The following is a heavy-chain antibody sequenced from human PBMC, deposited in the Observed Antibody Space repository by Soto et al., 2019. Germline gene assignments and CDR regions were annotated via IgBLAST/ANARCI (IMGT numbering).Heavy chain of an antibody. CDR3: ARGSQLERDALDI. Sequence: QVQLQESGPGLVKPSQTLSLTCSVSGVSINSGGYYWSWIRHHPGKGLEWIGYIYYTGHTFYNPSLKRRVAMSLDTSKNQSSLKLSSVTAADTAVYYCARGSQLERDALDIWGKGTMVTVSS. J-gene: IGHJ3*02. V-gene: IGHV4-31*03. CDR2: IYYTGHT. D-gene: IGHD1-1*01. CDR1: GVSINSGGYY.